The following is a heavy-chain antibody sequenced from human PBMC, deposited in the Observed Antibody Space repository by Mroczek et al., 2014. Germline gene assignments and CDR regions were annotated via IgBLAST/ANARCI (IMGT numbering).Heavy chain of an antibody. CDR1: GGSFSGYY. D-gene: IGHD3-3*01. J-gene: IGHJ3*02. CDR2: INHSGST. Sequence: QVQLQQWGAGLLKPSETLSLTCAVYGGSFSGYYWSWIRQPPGKGLEWIGEINHSGSTNYNPSLKSRVTISVDTSKNQFSLKLSSVTAADTAVYYCARSYKITIFGVVICSAFDIWGQGTMVTVSS. CDR3: ARSYKITIFGVVICSAFDI. V-gene: IGHV4-34*01.